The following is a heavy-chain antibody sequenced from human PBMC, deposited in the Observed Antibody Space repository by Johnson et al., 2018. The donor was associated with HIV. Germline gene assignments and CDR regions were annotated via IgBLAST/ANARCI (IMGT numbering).Heavy chain of an antibody. CDR2: VSYDGSIK. J-gene: IGHJ3*02. D-gene: IGHD6-13*01. CDR1: GFSFSSYA. V-gene: IGHV3-30*03. CDR3: ATLSSSPAPFDI. Sequence: QVQLVESGGGVVQPGRSLRLSCAASGFSFSSYAMHWVRQSPGKGLEWVAVVSYDGSIKNYADSVKGRFTISRDNSKNTLYLQMNSLRAEDTALYYCATLSSSPAPFDIWGQGTMVTVSS.